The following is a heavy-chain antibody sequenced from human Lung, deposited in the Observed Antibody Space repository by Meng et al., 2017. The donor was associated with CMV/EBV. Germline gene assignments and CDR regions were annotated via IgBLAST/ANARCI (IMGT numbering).Heavy chain of an antibody. D-gene: IGHD2-21*01. V-gene: IGHV1-2*02. CDR1: GYTFIGYH. CDR3: ARVQFLEKPNDAFNI. Sequence: SVXVSCXXSGYTFIGYHIHWVRQAPGQGLEWMGWINPNPNFDDTAYAQKFQGRVTITRDMSISTAYMELTRLRPDDTAVYYCARVQFLEKPNDAFNIWGQGTXVTVSS. J-gene: IGHJ3*02. CDR2: INPNPNFDDT.